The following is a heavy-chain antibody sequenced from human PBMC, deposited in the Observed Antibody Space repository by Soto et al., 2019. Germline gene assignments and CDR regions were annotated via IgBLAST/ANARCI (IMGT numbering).Heavy chain of an antibody. V-gene: IGHV3-33*01. Sequence: GGSLRLSCTASGFTFRNYAMHWVRQAPGKGLEWVAAIWYDGSNEYYADSVKGRFTVSRDNSKNTFYLQMNNLRAEDTALYYCVRDGWDYDFWSGSSAFDYWGQGTLVTVSS. CDR2: IWYDGSNE. CDR3: VRDGWDYDFWSGSSAFDY. D-gene: IGHD3-3*01. CDR1: GFTFRNYA. J-gene: IGHJ4*02.